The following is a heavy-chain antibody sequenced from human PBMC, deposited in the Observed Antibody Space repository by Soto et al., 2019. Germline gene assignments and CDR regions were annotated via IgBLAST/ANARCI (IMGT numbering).Heavy chain of an antibody. CDR1: GFTSTSYW. CDR2: IKSDGSDT. D-gene: IGHD2-2*01. V-gene: IGHV3-74*01. CDR3: GISTTTCCDK. J-gene: IGHJ4*02. Sequence: EVQLVESGGGLVQPGGSLRLSCAASGFTSTSYWMHWVRQAPGKGLVWVSRIKSDGSDTTYADSVKGRFTISRDNAKNTVYLQMNSLRAEDTAVYYCGISTTTCCDKWGQGTLVTVSA.